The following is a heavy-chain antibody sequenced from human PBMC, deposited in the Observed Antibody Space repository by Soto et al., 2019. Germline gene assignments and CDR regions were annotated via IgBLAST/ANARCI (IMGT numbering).Heavy chain of an antibody. V-gene: IGHV3-53*04. CDR1: GFTVSDNY. D-gene: IGHD3-16*01. CDR2: IYSGGYT. Sequence: EVQLVESGGNLVQPGGSLRLSCAASGFTVSDNYMNWVRQPPGKGLEWVSIIYSGGYTYYADSVKGRFTISRHNSENTLYLLMDSLTSDDTAVYYCARGGGELDVWGQGTTVIVS. J-gene: IGHJ6*02. CDR3: ARGGGELDV.